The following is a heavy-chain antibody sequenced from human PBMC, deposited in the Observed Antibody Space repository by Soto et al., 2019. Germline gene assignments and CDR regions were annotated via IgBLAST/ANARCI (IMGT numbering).Heavy chain of an antibody. D-gene: IGHD1-7*01. V-gene: IGHV6-1*01. J-gene: IGHJ6*03. CDR3: AGTTSHYWYYMDV. CDR2: TYYRSRWYN. Sequence: PSQTLSLTCAISGDSVSSNNAAWNWIRQSPSRGLEWLGRTYYRSRWYNDYAVSVKSRITVNPDTSKNQFSLQLTSVTPEDTAVYYCAGTTSHYWYYMDVWGKGTTVTVPS. CDR1: GDSVSSNNAA.